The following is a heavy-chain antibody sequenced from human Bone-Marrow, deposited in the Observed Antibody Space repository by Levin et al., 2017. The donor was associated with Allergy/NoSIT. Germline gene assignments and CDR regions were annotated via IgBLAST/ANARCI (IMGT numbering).Heavy chain of an antibody. CDR2: INPNTGDT. V-gene: IGHV1-2*06. Sequence: GASVKVSCKTSGHSFTGYYMHWLRQAPGQGLEWMGRINPNTGDTNNAQKFQGRVTMTRDTSISTAYMELRSLRYDDTAVYYCARVATVAEADYWGQGTLVIVSS. CDR3: ARVATVAEADY. CDR1: GHSFTGYY. J-gene: IGHJ4*02. D-gene: IGHD6-19*01.